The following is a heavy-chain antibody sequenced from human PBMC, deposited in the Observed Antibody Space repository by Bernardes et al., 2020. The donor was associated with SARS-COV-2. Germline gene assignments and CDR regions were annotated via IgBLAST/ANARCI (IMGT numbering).Heavy chain of an antibody. J-gene: IGHJ4*02. CDR3: ASVTYSSGSDFDY. CDR1: GFTFTDYF. Sequence: ASEKVSCKASGFTFTDYFMHWVRQSPGQGLEWMGWINPSSGDTRYAQNFEGRVTMTRDTSISTVYMELSRLRSDDTAVFFWASVTYSSGSDFDYWGQGTLVIVSS. D-gene: IGHD6-19*01. V-gene: IGHV1-2*02. CDR2: INPSSGDT.